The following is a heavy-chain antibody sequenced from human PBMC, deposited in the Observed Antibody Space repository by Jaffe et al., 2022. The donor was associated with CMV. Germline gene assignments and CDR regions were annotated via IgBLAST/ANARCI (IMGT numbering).Heavy chain of an antibody. CDR3: ATNSGSYLDFDY. Sequence: EVQLLESGGGLVQPGGSLRLSCAASGFTFSSYAMSWVRQAPGKGLEWVSAISGSGGSTYYADSVKGRFTISRDNSKNTLYLQMNSLRAEDTAVYYCATNSGSYLDFDYWGQGTLVTVSS. V-gene: IGHV3-23*01. J-gene: IGHJ4*02. CDR1: GFTFSSYA. D-gene: IGHD1-26*01. CDR2: ISGSGGST.